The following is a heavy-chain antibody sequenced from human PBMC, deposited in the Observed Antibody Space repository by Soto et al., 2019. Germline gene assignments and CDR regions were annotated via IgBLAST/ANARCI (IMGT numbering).Heavy chain of an antibody. Sequence: SVKVSCKASGGTFSSYTISWVRQAPGQGLEWMGRIIPILGIANYAQKFQGRVTITADKSTSTAYMELSSLRSEDTAVYYCASERRTIFGVVTEYYFDYWGQGTLVTVSS. D-gene: IGHD3-3*01. J-gene: IGHJ4*02. V-gene: IGHV1-69*02. CDR1: GGTFSSYT. CDR3: ASERRTIFGVVTEYYFDY. CDR2: IIPILGIA.